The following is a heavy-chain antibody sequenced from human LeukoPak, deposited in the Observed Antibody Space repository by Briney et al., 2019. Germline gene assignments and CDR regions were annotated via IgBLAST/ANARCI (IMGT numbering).Heavy chain of an antibody. V-gene: IGHV4-39*07. J-gene: IGHJ4*02. CDR1: DDSISNNRYF. Sequence: SETLSLTCTISDDSISNNRYFWAWIRQPPGKGLEWIGSINYSGRTYYNPSLKSRVTMSVDTSKNQFSLKLSSVTAADTAVYYCARDVVAAAGTWDYWGQGTLVTVSS. CDR3: ARDVVAAAGTWDY. CDR2: INYSGRT. D-gene: IGHD6-13*01.